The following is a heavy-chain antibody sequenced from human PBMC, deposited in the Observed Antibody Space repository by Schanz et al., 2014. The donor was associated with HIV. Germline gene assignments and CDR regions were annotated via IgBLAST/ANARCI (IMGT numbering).Heavy chain of an antibody. Sequence: VQLVESGGGVVQPGGSLRLSCAASGFTFDDFAMHWVRQAPGKGLEWVSSISWNSGIIGYADSVKGRFSISRDNAKNSLYLQIISLTAEDTAMYYCARDRVSGSSSSSWFDPWGQGTLVTVSS. J-gene: IGHJ5*02. CDR2: ISWNSGII. CDR3: ARDRVSGSSSSSWFDP. D-gene: IGHD6-6*01. V-gene: IGHV3-9*01. CDR1: GFTFDDFA.